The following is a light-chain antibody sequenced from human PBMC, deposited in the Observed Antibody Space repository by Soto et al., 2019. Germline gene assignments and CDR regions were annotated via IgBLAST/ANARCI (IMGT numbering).Light chain of an antibody. V-gene: IGKV3D-15*01. J-gene: IGKJ1*01. CDR1: QSISIN. Sequence: EIVLTQSPGTLSVSPGDRVTLSCRASQSISINLAWYQHKPGQAPRLLIHGASTRATGVPARISGSGSGTEFTLTISSLQSEDFAVYYCQQFRNWPGTFGQGTKVEVK. CDR3: QQFRNWPGT. CDR2: GAS.